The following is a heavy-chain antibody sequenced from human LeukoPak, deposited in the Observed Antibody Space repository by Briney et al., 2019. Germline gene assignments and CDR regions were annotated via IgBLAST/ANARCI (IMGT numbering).Heavy chain of an antibody. CDR1: GYTFTSYY. D-gene: IGHD1-26*01. CDR2: INPSGGST. V-gene: IGHV1-46*01. CDR3: ARVMGATIPYAFDI. J-gene: IGHJ3*02. Sequence: GASVKVSCTASGYTFTSYYMYWVRQAPGQGLEWMGIINPSGGSTSYTQKFQGRVTMTRDMSTSTVYMELSSLRSEDTAVYYCARVMGATIPYAFDIWGQGTMVTVSS.